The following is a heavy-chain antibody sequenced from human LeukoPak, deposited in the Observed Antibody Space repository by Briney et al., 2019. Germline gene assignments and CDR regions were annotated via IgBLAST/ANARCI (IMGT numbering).Heavy chain of an antibody. V-gene: IGHV3-30*04. J-gene: IGHJ6*02. Sequence: GGSLRLSCAASGFSFRNYPMHWVRQAPGKGLEWVALISYDGSNKDYADSVKGRFTISRDNSKNTLYLQMNSLRAEDTAVYYCAKEYGAGFYHYYGMDVWGQGTTVTVSS. CDR2: ISYDGSNK. D-gene: IGHD1-26*01. CDR1: GFSFRNYP. CDR3: AKEYGAGFYHYYGMDV.